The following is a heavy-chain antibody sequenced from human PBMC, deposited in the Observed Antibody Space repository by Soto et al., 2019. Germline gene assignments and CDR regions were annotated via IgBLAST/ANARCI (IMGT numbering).Heavy chain of an antibody. CDR1: WFSHSTSRMS. J-gene: IGHJ4*02. D-gene: IGHD3-3*01. CDR3: ARMIFGRTGEYYFDY. Sequence: SGATLMTDTQRLTLACTSPWFSHSTSRMSVAWIRQPPGKALEWLARIDWDDAKFFNTSLKTRLTVSKDTSKNQVVLALTNMDPVDSGTYYCARMIFGRTGEYYFDYWGQGMLVTVSS. V-gene: IGHV2-70*17. CDR2: IDWDDAK.